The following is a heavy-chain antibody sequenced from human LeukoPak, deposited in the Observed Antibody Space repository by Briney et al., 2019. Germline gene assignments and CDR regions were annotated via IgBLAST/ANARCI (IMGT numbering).Heavy chain of an antibody. J-gene: IGHJ4*02. CDR3: ARTNYYDSSGSAAFDY. CDR2: ISSSGSTI. Sequence: AGGSLRLSCAASGFTFSDYYMSWIRQAPGKGLEWVSYISSSGSTIYYADSVKGRFTISRDNAKNSLYLQMNSLRAEDTAVYYCARTNYYDSSGSAAFDYWGQGTLVTVSS. V-gene: IGHV3-11*01. CDR1: GFTFSDYY. D-gene: IGHD3-22*01.